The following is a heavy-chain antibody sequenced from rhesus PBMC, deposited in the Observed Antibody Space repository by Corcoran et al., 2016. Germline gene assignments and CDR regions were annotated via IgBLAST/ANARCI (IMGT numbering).Heavy chain of an antibody. CDR2: INGNSGST. D-gene: IGHD6-25*01. CDR1: GGSLSSSW. Sequence: QVQLQESGTGLVKPSAPLSLTCAVSGGSLSSSWWIWIRQPTGKGLEWIGEINGNSGSTNYNPSLKSRVTISKDASKNQFSLKLSSVTAADTAVYYCARYGRSGSWNFDYWGQGVLVTVSS. CDR3: ARYGRSGSWNFDY. J-gene: IGHJ4*01. V-gene: IGHV4-80*01.